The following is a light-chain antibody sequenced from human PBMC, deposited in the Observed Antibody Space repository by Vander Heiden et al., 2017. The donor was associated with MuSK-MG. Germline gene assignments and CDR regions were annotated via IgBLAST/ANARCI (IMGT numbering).Light chain of an antibody. CDR2: GAS. J-gene: IGKJ1*01. Sequence: EIVMTQSPATLSVSPGERATLSCRASQSVSSNLAWYQQKPGRAPRLLIYGASTRATGIPARFSGSGSGTEFTLTISSLQSEDFAVYYCQQDNNWPGTFGQGTKVXVK. CDR3: QQDNNWPGT. CDR1: QSVSSN. V-gene: IGKV3-15*01.